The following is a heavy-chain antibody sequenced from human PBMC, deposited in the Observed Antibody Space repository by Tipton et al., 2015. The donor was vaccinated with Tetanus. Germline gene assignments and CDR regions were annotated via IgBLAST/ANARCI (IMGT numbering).Heavy chain of an antibody. Sequence: SGGSISDKKYYWGWIRQPPGKGLEWLASIYFEGSTYYSPSLKSRVTIAVDRSQNVFSLNLTSVTAADTAVYYCARHLYGYWFDPWGQGALVTVSS. CDR1: GGSISDKKYY. J-gene: IGHJ5*02. CDR3: ARHLYGYWFDP. V-gene: IGHV4-39*01. D-gene: IGHD3-10*01. CDR2: IYFEGST.